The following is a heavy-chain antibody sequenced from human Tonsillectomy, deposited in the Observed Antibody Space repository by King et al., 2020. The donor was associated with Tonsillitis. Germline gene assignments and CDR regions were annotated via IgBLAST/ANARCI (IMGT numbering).Heavy chain of an antibody. CDR1: GYSFTSYW. J-gene: IGHJ4*02. V-gene: IGHV5-51*01. D-gene: IGHD1-26*01. CDR2: IYPGYSDT. Sequence: MQLVQSGAEVKKPGESLKISCKGSGYSFTSYWIGWVRQMPGKGLEWMGSIYPGYSDTRYSPSFQGHVTISADKSISTAYLQWSSLKASDTAMYYCARHIGVGGSYSEVDYWGQGTLVTVSS. CDR3: ARHIGVGGSYSEVDY.